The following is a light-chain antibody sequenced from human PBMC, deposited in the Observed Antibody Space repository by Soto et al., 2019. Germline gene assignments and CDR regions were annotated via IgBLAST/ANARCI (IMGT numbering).Light chain of an antibody. Sequence: QSVLTQPPSASGSPGQSVTISCTGTSSDVGGYKYVSWYQQHPGKAPKVMIYEVSKRPSGVPNRFSGSKSGNTASLTVSGLQAEDEADYYCSSHTISSALQVFGTGTRSPS. J-gene: IGLJ1*01. CDR3: SSHTISSALQV. V-gene: IGLV2-8*01. CDR2: EVS. CDR1: SSDVGGYKY.